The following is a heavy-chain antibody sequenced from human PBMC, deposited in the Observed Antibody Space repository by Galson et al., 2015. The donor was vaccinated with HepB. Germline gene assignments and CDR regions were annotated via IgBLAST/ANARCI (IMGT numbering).Heavy chain of an antibody. CDR1: GFTFDNFA. Sequence: SLRLSCAASGFTFDNFALSWVRQAPGKGLECVSTMSGSRFSTWYADSVKGRFTISRDSSKNTVYLQMNNLGVEDTAVYCCAKPAHGGWGQGTLVTVSS. V-gene: IGHV3-23*01. D-gene: IGHD3-16*01. J-gene: IGHJ4*02. CDR3: AKPAHGG. CDR2: MSGSRFST.